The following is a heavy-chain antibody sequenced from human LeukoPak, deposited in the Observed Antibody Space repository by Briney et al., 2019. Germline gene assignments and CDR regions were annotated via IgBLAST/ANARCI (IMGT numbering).Heavy chain of an antibody. D-gene: IGHD6-6*01. CDR3: ARDRGRASSSSSDY. CDR1: GYSISSGYY. Sequence: SETLSLTCTVSGYSISSGYYWGWIRQPPGKGLEWIATISHSGSTYYNPSLKSQVTISVDTSKNQFSLKLSSVTAADTAVYYCARDRGRASSSSSDYWGQGTLVTVAS. CDR2: ISHSGST. V-gene: IGHV4-38-2*02. J-gene: IGHJ4*02.